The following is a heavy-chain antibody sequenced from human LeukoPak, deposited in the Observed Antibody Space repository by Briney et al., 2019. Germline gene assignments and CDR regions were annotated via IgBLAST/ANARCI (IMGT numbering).Heavy chain of an antibody. D-gene: IGHD6-6*01. J-gene: IGHJ4*02. Sequence: SETLSLTCTVSGVSVSSGSYYWSWIRQPPGKGLEWIGYIYYSGSTNYNPSLKSRVTISVDTSKNQFSLKLSSVTAADTAVYYCASIYSGSSRRVDYWGQGTLVTVSS. V-gene: IGHV4-61*01. CDR1: GVSVSSGSYY. CDR2: IYYSGST. CDR3: ASIYSGSSRRVDY.